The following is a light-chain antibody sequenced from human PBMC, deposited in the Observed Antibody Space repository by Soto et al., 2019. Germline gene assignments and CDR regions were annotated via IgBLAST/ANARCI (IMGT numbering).Light chain of an antibody. Sequence: EIVLTQSPATLSLSPGERATLSCRASQSVSSNLAWYQQKPGQAPRLLIYDASKRATGIPARFSGSGSGTDFTLTISRLEPEDFAVYYCQQYGSSITFGQGTRLEIK. V-gene: IGKV3-20*01. CDR3: QQYGSSIT. CDR2: DAS. CDR1: QSVSSN. J-gene: IGKJ5*01.